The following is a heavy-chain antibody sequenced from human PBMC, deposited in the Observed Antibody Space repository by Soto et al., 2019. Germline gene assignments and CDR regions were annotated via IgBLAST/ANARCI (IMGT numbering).Heavy chain of an antibody. CDR2: IAVGSGYT. V-gene: IGHV1-58*01. D-gene: IGHD2-8*01. CDR3: AADATAWQQMVPSDP. J-gene: IGHJ5*02. Sequence: SVKVSCKASGFTFTSSAFQWVRQARGQRLEWIGWIAVGSGYTNYAQRFQDRVTLTRDMSTATTYMELSRLTSEDTAIYYCAADATAWQQMVPSDPWGQGTLVTVSS. CDR1: GFTFTSSA.